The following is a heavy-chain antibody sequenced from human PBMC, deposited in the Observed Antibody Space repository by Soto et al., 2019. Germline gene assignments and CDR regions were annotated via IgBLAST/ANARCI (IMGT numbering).Heavy chain of an antibody. CDR2: ISYSGST. CDR1: GGSVSSAPYY. D-gene: IGHD3-10*01. CDR3: ARDFETYYYGSGSYYS. Sequence: SETLSLTCSVSGGSVSSAPYYWSWIRQHPEKGLEWIGYISYSGSTYYNPSLKGRVTVSVDTSNNQFSLKLSSVTAADTAVYYCARDFETYYYGSGSYYSWGQGTLVTVSS. V-gene: IGHV4-31*03. J-gene: IGHJ4*02.